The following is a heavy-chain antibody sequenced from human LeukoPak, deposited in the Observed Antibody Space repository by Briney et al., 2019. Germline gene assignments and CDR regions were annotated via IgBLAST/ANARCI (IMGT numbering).Heavy chain of an antibody. V-gene: IGHV4-30-4*08. D-gene: IGHD2-15*01. CDR2: IYYSGST. Sequence: SETLSLTCTVSGGSTSSSNYYWGWIRQPPGKGLEWIGYIYYSGSTYYNPSLKSRVTISVDTSKNQFSLKLSSVTAADTAVYYCARDCSGGSCTGYWGQGTLVTVSS. CDR3: ARDCSGGSCTGY. CDR1: GGSTSSSNYY. J-gene: IGHJ4*02.